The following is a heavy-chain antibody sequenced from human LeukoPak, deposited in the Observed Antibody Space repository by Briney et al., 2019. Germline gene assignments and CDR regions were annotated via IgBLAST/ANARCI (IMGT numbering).Heavy chain of an antibody. D-gene: IGHD6-6*01. CDR1: GYTFTSYY. Sequence: ASVKVSCKASGYTFTSYYMHWVRQAPGQGLEWMGIINPSGGSTNYAQQFQGRVTMTRDTSTSTVYMELSSLRSEDTAVYYCARAGVGSSSSVRYYYGMDVWGQGTTVTVSS. J-gene: IGHJ6*02. CDR3: ARAGVGSSSSVRYYYGMDV. V-gene: IGHV1-46*01. CDR2: INPSGGST.